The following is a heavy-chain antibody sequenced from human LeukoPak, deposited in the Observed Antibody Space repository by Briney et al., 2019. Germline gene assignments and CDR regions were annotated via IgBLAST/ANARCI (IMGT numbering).Heavy chain of an antibody. J-gene: IGHJ4*02. V-gene: IGHV3-23*01. CDR1: GFTFGSYT. Sequence: GGSLRLSCAASGFTFGSYTMNWVRQAPGKGLEWVSAISGSGGSTYYADSVKGRFTISRDNSKNTLYLQMNSLRAEDTAVYYCAKESYGQHFDYWGQGTLVTVSS. D-gene: IGHD5-18*01. CDR2: ISGSGGST. CDR3: AKESYGQHFDY.